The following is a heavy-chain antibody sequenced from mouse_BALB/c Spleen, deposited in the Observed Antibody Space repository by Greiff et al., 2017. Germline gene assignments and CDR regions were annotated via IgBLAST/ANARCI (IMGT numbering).Heavy chain of an antibody. CDR3: ARYDERLDY. CDR2: INPSNGRT. D-gene: IGHD2-12*01. Sequence: QVQLQQPGAELVKPGASVKLSCKASGYTFTSYWMHWVKQRPGQGLEWIGEINPSNGRTNYNEKFKSKATLTVDKSSSTAYMQLSSLTSEDSAVYYCARYDERLDYWGQGTTLTVSS. CDR1: GYTFTSYW. V-gene: IGHV1S81*02. J-gene: IGHJ2*01.